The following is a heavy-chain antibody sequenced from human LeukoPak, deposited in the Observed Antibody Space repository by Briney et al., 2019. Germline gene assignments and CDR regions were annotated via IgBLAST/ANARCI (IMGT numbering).Heavy chain of an antibody. V-gene: IGHV4-38-2*02. CDR3: ATKSAYDFGFDY. J-gene: IGHJ4*02. Sequence: PSETLSLTCTVSGYSISSAYCWGWIRQPPGKGLEWIGNIYHSGSTSYNPSLKSRVTISVDTSRNQFSLKLTSVTAADTAVYYCATKSAYDFGFDYWGQGTLVTVSS. D-gene: IGHD5-12*01. CDR2: IYHSGST. CDR1: GYSISSAYC.